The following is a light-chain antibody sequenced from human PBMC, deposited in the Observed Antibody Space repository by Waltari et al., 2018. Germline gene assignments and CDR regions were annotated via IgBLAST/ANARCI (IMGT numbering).Light chain of an antibody. CDR1: QGISNY. CDR3: QKYNSAPRT. J-gene: IGKJ1*01. CDR2: AAS. Sequence: DIQMTQSPSYPSASVGDRDTITCRASQGISNYLAWYQQKPGKVPKLLIYAASTLQSGVPSRFSGSGSGTDFTLTISSLQPEDVATYYCQKYNSAPRTFGQGTRVEIK. V-gene: IGKV1-27*01.